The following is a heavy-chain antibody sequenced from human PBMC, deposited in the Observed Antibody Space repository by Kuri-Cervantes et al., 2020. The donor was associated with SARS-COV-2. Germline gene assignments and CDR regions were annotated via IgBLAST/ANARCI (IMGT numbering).Heavy chain of an antibody. Sequence: SVKVSCKVSGYTLTELSMHWVRQAPGKGLEWMGGIIPIFGTANYAQKFQGRVTITADKSTSTAYMELSSLRSEDTAVYYCARSGYSYGNDYWGQGTLVTVSS. J-gene: IGHJ4*02. CDR3: ARSGYSYGNDY. D-gene: IGHD5-18*01. CDR2: IIPIFGTA. CDR1: GYTLTELS. V-gene: IGHV1-69*06.